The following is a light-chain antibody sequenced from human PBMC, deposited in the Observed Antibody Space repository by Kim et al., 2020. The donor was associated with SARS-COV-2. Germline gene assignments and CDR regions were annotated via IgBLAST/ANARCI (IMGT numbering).Light chain of an antibody. CDR3: QQSGGSPKYT. CDR2: AAS. CDR1: QSVSSNS. V-gene: IGKV3-20*01. Sequence: EIVMTQSPATLSLSPGERVTLSCRASQSVSSNSLAWYQQKPGQAPRLLFYAASTRATGIPDRFSGSGSGTDFTLSISRLEPEDSAVYYCQQSGGSPKYTFGQGTKLEI. J-gene: IGKJ2*01.